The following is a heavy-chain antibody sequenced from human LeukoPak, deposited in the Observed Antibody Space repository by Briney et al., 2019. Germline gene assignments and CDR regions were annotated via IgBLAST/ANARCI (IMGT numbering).Heavy chain of an antibody. J-gene: IGHJ4*02. D-gene: IGHD2/OR15-2a*01. V-gene: IGHV1-46*01. CDR3: ARDQEANRASPIDY. Sequence: ASVKVSFKASGYTFTNYYIRWVRQAPGQGLEWMGIINPSGGRTTYAQKFQGRITMTRDTSTSTVYMELSSLRSEDTAVFYCARDQEANRASPIDYRGQGTLVIVSS. CDR2: INPSGGRT. CDR1: GYTFTNYY.